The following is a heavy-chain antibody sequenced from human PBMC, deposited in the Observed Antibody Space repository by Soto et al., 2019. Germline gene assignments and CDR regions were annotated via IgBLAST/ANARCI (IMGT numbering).Heavy chain of an antibody. CDR1: GFTFTSSA. CDR2: IVVGSGNT. CDR3: AATRSCSSTSCYTFYG. V-gene: IGHV1-58*01. Sequence: ASVKVSCKASGFTFTSSAVQWVRQARGQRLEWIGWIVVGSGNTNYAQKFQERVTITRDMSTSTAYMELSSLGSEDTAVYYCAATRSCSSTSCYTFYGWGQGTLVTVSS. J-gene: IGHJ4*02. D-gene: IGHD2-2*02.